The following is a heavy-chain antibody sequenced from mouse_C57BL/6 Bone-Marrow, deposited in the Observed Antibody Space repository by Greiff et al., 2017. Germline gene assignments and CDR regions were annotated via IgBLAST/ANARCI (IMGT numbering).Heavy chain of an antibody. CDR1: GYTFTSYG. CDR2: IYPRSGNT. J-gene: IGHJ2*01. Sequence: VQVVESGAELARPGASVKLSCKASGYTFTSYGISWVKQRTGQGLEWIGEIYPRSGNTYYNEKFKGKATLTADESSSTAYMELRSLTSEDSAVYFCARSTVVVPDYWGQGTTLTVSS. V-gene: IGHV1-81*01. CDR3: ARSTVVVPDY. D-gene: IGHD1-1*01.